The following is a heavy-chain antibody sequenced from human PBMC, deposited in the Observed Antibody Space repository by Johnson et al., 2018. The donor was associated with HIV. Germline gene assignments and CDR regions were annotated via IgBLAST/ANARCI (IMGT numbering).Heavy chain of an antibody. V-gene: IGHV3-13*01. J-gene: IGHJ3*02. CDR3: ARSEGYSYGYNDAFDI. Sequence: VQLVESGGGLVQPGGSLRLSCAASGFTFSSYDMHWVRQATGKGLEWVSAIGTAGDTYYPGSVKGRFTISRDNAKNSLYLQMNSLRAEDTALYYCARSEGYSYGYNDAFDIWGQGTMVTVSS. CDR2: IGTAGDT. D-gene: IGHD5-18*01. CDR1: GFTFSSYD.